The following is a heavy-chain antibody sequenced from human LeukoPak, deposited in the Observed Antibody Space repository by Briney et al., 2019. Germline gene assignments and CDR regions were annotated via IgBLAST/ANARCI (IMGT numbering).Heavy chain of an antibody. CDR2: INLKSGGT. CDR1: GYSFTSYG. J-gene: IGHJ4*02. V-gene: IGHV1-2*02. Sequence: ASVKVSCKASGYSFTSYGISWVRQAPGQGLEWMGWINLKSGGTNYAQKFQDRVTMSRDTSISTAYMELSRLRFHDTAVYYCARSPHILSGVNFDYWGQGTLVTVSS. CDR3: ARSPHILSGVNFDY. D-gene: IGHD3-9*01.